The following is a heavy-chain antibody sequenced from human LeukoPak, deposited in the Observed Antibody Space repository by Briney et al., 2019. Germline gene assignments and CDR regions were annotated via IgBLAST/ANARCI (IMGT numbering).Heavy chain of an antibody. CDR1: GYTFTGYY. CDR3: PRELKLDYYYYYMDV. J-gene: IGHJ6*03. V-gene: IGHV1-2*02. D-gene: IGHD1-1*01. Sequence: ASVTVSFQASGYTFTGYYMHWVRPAPGQGLEWMGWINPNSGGTNYAQKFQGRVIITRDTPIRTAYMELSRLRSDDTHVFYFPRELKLDYYYYYMDVWGKGTKVTVSS. CDR2: INPNSGGT.